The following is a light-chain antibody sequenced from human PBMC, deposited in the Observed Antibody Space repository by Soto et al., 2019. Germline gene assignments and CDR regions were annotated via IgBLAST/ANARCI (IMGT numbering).Light chain of an antibody. CDR2: GAS. J-gene: IGKJ5*01. V-gene: IGKV3-20*01. Sequence: EIVLTQSPGTLSLSPGEICTLSCRASQSFNSIYLAWYQQKPGQAPRLLIYGASSRATGIPDRFSGSGSGTDFTLTISRLEPEDFAVYYCQQYGSSPITLGQGTRLEIK. CDR3: QQYGSSPIT. CDR1: QSFNSIY.